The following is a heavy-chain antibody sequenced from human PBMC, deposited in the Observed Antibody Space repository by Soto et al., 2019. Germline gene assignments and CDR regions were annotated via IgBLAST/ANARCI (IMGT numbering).Heavy chain of an antibody. J-gene: IGHJ4*02. V-gene: IGHV4-34*01. CDR1: GGSFSGYY. CDR2: INHSGST. D-gene: IGHD3-3*01. CDR3: ARASYGSTIFGVVIIYYFDY. Sequence: PSETLSLTCAVYGGSFSGYYWRWIRQPPGKGLECIGEINHSGSTNYNPSLKSRVTISVDTSKNQFSLKLSSVTAADTAVYYCARASYGSTIFGVVIIYYFDYCGQGTLVTVSS.